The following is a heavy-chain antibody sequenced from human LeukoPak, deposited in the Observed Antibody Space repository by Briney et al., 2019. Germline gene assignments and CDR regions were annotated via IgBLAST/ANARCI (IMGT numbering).Heavy chain of an antibody. J-gene: IGHJ4*02. CDR2: ISGSGGST. V-gene: IGHV3-23*01. Sequence: GGSLRLSCAASGFTFSSYAMSWVRQAPGKGLEWVSAISGSGGSTYCADSVKGRFTISRDNSKNTLYLQMNSLRAEDTAVYYCAKSLNYDILTGDYWGQGTLVTVSS. CDR1: GFTFSSYA. D-gene: IGHD3-9*01. CDR3: AKSLNYDILTGDY.